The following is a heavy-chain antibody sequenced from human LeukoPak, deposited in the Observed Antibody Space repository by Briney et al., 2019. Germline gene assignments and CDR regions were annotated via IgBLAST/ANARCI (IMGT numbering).Heavy chain of an antibody. J-gene: IGHJ4*02. CDR2: IYYTGGT. CDR3: AKYGNSGWVIDN. D-gene: IGHD6-19*01. CDR1: GGSIGSNY. V-gene: IGHV4-59*08. Sequence: SETLSLTYTVSGGSIGSNYWTWIRQPPGKGLEYIGYIYYTGGTNYNPSLKSRVTISVDTSKNQFSLKLSSVTAADTAVYFCAKYGNSGWVIDNWGQGTLVTVSS.